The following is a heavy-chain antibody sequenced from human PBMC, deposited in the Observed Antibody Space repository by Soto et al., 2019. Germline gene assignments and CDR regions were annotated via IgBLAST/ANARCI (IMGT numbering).Heavy chain of an antibody. CDR2: ITSSGTEA. V-gene: IGHV3-23*01. J-gene: IGHJ4*02. Sequence: EVQLLESGGGLVQPGGSLRLSCAASGFTFSGSAMSWVRQAPGKGLEYVSSITSSGTEAFHADSVKGRFTMSRDNSKNMLFLQMNSLRAEDTAVYYCAKEGYSSGWYWDSWGQGALVTVSS. CDR1: GFTFSGSA. D-gene: IGHD6-19*01. CDR3: AKEGYSSGWYWDS.